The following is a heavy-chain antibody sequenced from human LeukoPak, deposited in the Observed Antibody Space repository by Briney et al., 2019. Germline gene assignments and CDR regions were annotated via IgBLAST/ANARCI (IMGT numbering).Heavy chain of an antibody. J-gene: IGHJ6*02. CDR1: GGSISSGGYY. CDR3: ARACGGGSCYYYYGMDV. CDR2: IYYSGST. V-gene: IGHV4-31*03. D-gene: IGHD2-15*01. Sequence: SETLSLTCTVSGGSISSGGYYWSWIRQHPGKGLEWIGYIYYSGSTYYNPSLKSRVTISVDTSKNQFSLKLSSVTAADTAVYYCARACGGGSCYYYYGMDVWGQGTTVTVS.